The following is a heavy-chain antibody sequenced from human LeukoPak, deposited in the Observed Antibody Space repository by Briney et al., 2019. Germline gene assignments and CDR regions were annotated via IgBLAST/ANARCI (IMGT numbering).Heavy chain of an antibody. CDR3: ARTSREMTTSTGYFDY. J-gene: IGHJ4*02. CDR1: GGTFSSYA. D-gene: IGHD5-24*01. CDR2: IIPIFGTA. V-gene: IGHV1-69*13. Sequence: SVKVSCKASGGTFSSYAISWVRQTPGQGLEWMGGIIPIFGTANYAQKFQGRVTITADESTSTAYMGLSSLRSEDTAVYYCARTSREMTTSTGYFDYWGQGTLVTVSS.